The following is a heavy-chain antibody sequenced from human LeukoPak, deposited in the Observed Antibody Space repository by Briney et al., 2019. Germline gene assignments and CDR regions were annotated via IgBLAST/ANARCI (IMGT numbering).Heavy chain of an antibody. D-gene: IGHD1-20*01. CDR2: ISAYNGNT. Sequence: ASVKVSCKASGYTFTSHGISWVRQAPGQGLEWMGWISAYNGNTNYAQKLQGRDTMTTDTSTSTAYMELRSLRSDDTAVYYCARIPSNWNFDYWGQGTLVTVSS. J-gene: IGHJ4*02. CDR3: ARIPSNWNFDY. CDR1: GYTFTSHG. V-gene: IGHV1-18*01.